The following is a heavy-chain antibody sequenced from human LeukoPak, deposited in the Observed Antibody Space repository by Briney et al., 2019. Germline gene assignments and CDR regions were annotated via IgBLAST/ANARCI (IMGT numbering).Heavy chain of an antibody. V-gene: IGHV1-46*03. Sequence: GASVKVSCKASGYTFASYYMHWVRQAPGQGLEWMGIINPSGGSTSYAQKFQGRVTMTRDTSTSTVYMELSSLRSEDTAVYYCARDLRYYSSTSCYEGTNDAFDIRGQGTMVTVSS. J-gene: IGHJ3*02. CDR3: ARDLRYYSSTSCYEGTNDAFDI. D-gene: IGHD2-2*01. CDR2: INPSGGST. CDR1: GYTFASYY.